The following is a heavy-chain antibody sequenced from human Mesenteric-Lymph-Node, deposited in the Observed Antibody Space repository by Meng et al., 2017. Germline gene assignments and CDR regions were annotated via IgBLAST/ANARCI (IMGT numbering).Heavy chain of an antibody. D-gene: IGHD2-15*01. CDR3: ARVGGCSGGGCYHRLFDY. CDR2: IYYTGST. Sequence: VELRASGPGLVKPSQPLSLTCTVSGGSICSGDYYWSWIRQPPGKGLEWIGYIYYTGSTYYHPSLKSRVIISVDTSKNQFSLKLNSVTAADTAVYYCARVGGCSGGGCYHRLFDYWGQGTLVTVSS. J-gene: IGHJ4*02. V-gene: IGHV4-30-4*01. CDR1: GGSICSGDYY.